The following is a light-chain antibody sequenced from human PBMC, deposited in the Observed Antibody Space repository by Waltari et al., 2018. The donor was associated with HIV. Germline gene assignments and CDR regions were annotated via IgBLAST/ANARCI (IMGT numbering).Light chain of an antibody. CDR1: SSNIGSNY. J-gene: IGLJ3*02. CDR3: AARDDRLWV. Sequence: QSVLTQPPSASGTPGQRVTISCSGSSSNIGSNYVYWYQQLPGTAPKLLIYTNNPRPSRVPCPFPGSKSCTLASPAISGVRFEDEADYYWAARDDRLWVFGGGNKLTVL. V-gene: IGLV1-47*01. CDR2: TNN.